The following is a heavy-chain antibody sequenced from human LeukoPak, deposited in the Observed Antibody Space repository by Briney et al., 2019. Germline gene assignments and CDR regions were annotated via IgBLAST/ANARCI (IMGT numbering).Heavy chain of an antibody. CDR1: GFTFSSYG. V-gene: IGHV3-30*02. D-gene: IGHD6-13*01. J-gene: IGHJ6*03. Sequence: GTSLRLSCAASGFTFSSYGMHWVRQAPGKGLEWVAFIRYDGSNKYYADSVKGRFTISRGNSKNTLYLQMNSLRAEDTAVYYCAKDRDNSSWSHYYYYYMDVWGKGTTVTVSS. CDR2: IRYDGSNK. CDR3: AKDRDNSSWSHYYYYYMDV.